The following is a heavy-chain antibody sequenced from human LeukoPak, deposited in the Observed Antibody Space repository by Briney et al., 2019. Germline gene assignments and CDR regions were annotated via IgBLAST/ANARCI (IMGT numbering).Heavy chain of an antibody. CDR1: GYTFTSYD. CDR3: ARGGQGYDFWSGYSTPYYYYYMDV. Sequence: ASVKVSCKASGYTFTSYDINWVRQATGQGLEWMGWMNPNSGNTGYAQKFQGRVTITRNTSISTAYMELSSLGSEDTAVYYCARGGQGYDFWSGYSTPYYYYYMDVWGKGTTVTVSS. D-gene: IGHD3-3*01. V-gene: IGHV1-8*03. J-gene: IGHJ6*03. CDR2: MNPNSGNT.